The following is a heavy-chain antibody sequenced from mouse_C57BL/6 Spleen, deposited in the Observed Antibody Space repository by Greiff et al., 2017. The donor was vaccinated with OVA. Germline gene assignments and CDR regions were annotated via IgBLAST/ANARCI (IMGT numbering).Heavy chain of an antibody. D-gene: IGHD2-1*01. CDR1: GYTFTSYW. CDR2: IDPSDSYT. Sequence: QVHVKQPGAELVKPGASVKLSCKASGYTFTSYWMQWVKQRPGQGLEWIGEIDPSDSYTNYNQKFKGKATLTVDTSSSTAYMQLSSLTSEDSAVYYCAVAVYYGNYNWFAYWGQGTLVTVSA. V-gene: IGHV1-50*01. J-gene: IGHJ3*01. CDR3: AVAVYYGNYNWFAY.